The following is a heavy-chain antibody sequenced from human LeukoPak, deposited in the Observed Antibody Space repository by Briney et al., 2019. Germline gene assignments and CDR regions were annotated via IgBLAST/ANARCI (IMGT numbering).Heavy chain of an antibody. J-gene: IGHJ4*02. CDR3: ARGLFYDSSGYTNLNY. CDR2: MNPNSGNT. D-gene: IGHD3-22*01. Sequence: ASVKVSCKASGYTFTSYDINWVRQATGQGLEWMGWMNPNSGNTGYAQKFQGRVTMTRNTSISTAYMELSSLRSKDTAVYYCARGLFYDSSGYTNLNYWGQGTLVTVSS. CDR1: GYTFTSYD. V-gene: IGHV1-8*01.